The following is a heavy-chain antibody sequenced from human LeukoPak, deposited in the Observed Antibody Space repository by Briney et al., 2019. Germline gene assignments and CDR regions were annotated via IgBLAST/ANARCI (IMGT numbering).Heavy chain of an antibody. CDR2: IYTSGST. J-gene: IGHJ4*02. D-gene: IGHD4-17*01. V-gene: IGHV4-4*07. CDR3: ASNDYGDSSFDY. CDR1: GGSISSYY. Sequence: SETLSLTCTVSGGSISSYYWSWLRQPAGKGLEWIGRIYTSGSTNYNPSLKSRVTISVDKSKNQFSLKLSSVTAADTAVYYCASNDYGDSSFDYWGQGTLVTVSS.